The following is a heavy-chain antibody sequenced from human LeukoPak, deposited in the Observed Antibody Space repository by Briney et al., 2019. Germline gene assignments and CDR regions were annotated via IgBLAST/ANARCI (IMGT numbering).Heavy chain of an antibody. CDR2: ISSFSGTI. J-gene: IGHJ4*02. D-gene: IGHD3-16*01. V-gene: IGHV3-48*01. CDR1: GITFSSYS. Sequence: PGGSLRLSCAASGITFSSYSMNWLCQAPGKGLEWVSYISSFSGTINYADSVKGRFTISRDNAKNSLYLQMNSLRAEDTAVYYCARDQGGVGYWGQRTLVTVSS. CDR3: ARDQGGVGY.